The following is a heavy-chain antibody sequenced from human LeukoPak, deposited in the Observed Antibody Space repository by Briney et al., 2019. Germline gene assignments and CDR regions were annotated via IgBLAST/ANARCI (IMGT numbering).Heavy chain of an antibody. Sequence: SETLSLTCTVSGGSISSYYWSWIRQPPGKGLEWIGYIYYSGSTNYNPSLKSRVTISVDTSKNQLSLKLSSVTAADTAVYYCAREAAPPGSSGYYYFDYWGQGTLVTVSS. J-gene: IGHJ4*02. CDR1: GGSISSYY. CDR2: IYYSGST. V-gene: IGHV4-59*01. CDR3: AREAAPPGSSGYYYFDY. D-gene: IGHD3-22*01.